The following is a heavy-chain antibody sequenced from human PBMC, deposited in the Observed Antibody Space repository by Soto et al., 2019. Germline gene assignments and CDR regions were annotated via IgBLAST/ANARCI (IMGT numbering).Heavy chain of an antibody. V-gene: IGHV3-23*04. CDR1: GFTFSSYA. CDR3: AKDLGSSGSFDY. Sequence: VQLEESGGGVVQPGRSLRLSCAASGFTFSSYAMSWVRQAPGKGLEWVSAISGSGGSTYYADSVKGRFTISRDNSKNTLYLQMNSLRAEDTAVYYCAKDLGSSGSFDYWGQGTLVTVSS. J-gene: IGHJ4*02. D-gene: IGHD6-19*01. CDR2: ISGSGGST.